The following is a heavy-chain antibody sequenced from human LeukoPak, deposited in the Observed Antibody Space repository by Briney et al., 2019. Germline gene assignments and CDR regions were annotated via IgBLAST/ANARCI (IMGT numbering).Heavy chain of an antibody. CDR1: GFTFSSYG. CDR2: ISYDGSNK. Sequence: GGSLRLSCAASGFTFSSYGMHWVRQAPGKGLEWVAVISYDGSNKYYADSVKGRFTISRDNSKNTLYLQMNSLRAEDTAVYYCAKEKRQWLVGDAFDIWGQGTMVTVSS. J-gene: IGHJ3*02. D-gene: IGHD6-19*01. CDR3: AKEKRQWLVGDAFDI. V-gene: IGHV3-30*18.